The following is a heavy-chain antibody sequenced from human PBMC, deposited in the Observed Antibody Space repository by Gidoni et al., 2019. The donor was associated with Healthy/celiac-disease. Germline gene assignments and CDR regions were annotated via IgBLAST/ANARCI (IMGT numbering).Heavy chain of an antibody. CDR1: GLTVSSNS. V-gene: IGHV3-66*01. CDR3: ASTYSSSWYGDY. Sequence: EVQLVASGGGLVQPGGSLRLSCAASGLTVSSNSMSWVRQAPGTGLEWVSVIYSGGSTYYADSVNGRFTISRDNSKNTLYLQMNSLRAEDTAVYYCASTYSSSWYGDYWGQGTLVTVSS. J-gene: IGHJ4*02. CDR2: IYSGGST. D-gene: IGHD6-13*01.